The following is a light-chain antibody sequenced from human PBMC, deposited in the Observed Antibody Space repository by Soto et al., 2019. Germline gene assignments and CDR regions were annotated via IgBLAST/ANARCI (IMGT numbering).Light chain of an antibody. Sequence: SVLTQPASVSVSPGQSITISCTGTSSDGGSYNLVSWYQQHPGKAPKLMIYEGSKRPSGVSNRFSGSKSGNTASLTISGLQAEDEADYYCSSYTSSSTYVFGTGTKVTVL. CDR2: EGS. V-gene: IGLV2-14*02. J-gene: IGLJ1*01. CDR1: SSDGGSYNL. CDR3: SSYTSSSTYV.